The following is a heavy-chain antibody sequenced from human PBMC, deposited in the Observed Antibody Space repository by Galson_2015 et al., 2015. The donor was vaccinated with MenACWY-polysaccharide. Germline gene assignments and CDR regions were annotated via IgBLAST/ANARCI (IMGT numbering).Heavy chain of an antibody. CDR3: AKSSTWSNFVET. CDR2: IYSGGNT. CDR1: GFSVSSNY. J-gene: IGHJ5*02. Sequence: SLRLSCAASGFSVSSNYVSWVRQAPGKGLEWVSVIYSGGNTYYADSVKGRFTISRDNSKNTLYLQMNSLRAEDTAVYYCAKSSTWSNFVETWGQGTLVTVSS. V-gene: IGHV3-53*01. D-gene: IGHD2/OR15-2a*01.